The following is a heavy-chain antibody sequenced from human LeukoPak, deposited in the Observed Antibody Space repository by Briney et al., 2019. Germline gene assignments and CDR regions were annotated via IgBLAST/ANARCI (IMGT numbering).Heavy chain of an antibody. Sequence: QPGGSLRLSCAASGFTVSSNYMSWVRQAPGKGLEWVSVIYSGGSTYYIDSVRGRFTISRDNSKKALYLQMNSLRAEDTAVYYCARDAGSRYFDNWGQGALVTVSS. D-gene: IGHD3-10*01. CDR1: GFTVSSNY. V-gene: IGHV3-53*01. CDR2: IYSGGST. J-gene: IGHJ4*02. CDR3: ARDAGSRYFDN.